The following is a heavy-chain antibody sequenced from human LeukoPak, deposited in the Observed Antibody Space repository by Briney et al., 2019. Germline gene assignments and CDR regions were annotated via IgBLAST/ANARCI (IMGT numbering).Heavy chain of an antibody. CDR3: VRKHSSGYYYGDY. V-gene: IGHV3-48*01. Sequence: GGSLRLSCAVSGFTFSSYWMHWVRQAPGKGLVWVSYISSSSNTIYYTDSVKGRFTISRDNAKNSLYLQMNSLRAEDTAVYYCVRKHSSGYYYGDYWGQGTLVTVSS. J-gene: IGHJ4*02. CDR1: GFTFSSYW. CDR2: ISSSSNTI. D-gene: IGHD3-22*01.